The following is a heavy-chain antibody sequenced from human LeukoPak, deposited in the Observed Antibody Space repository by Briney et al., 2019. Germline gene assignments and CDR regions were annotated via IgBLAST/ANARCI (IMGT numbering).Heavy chain of an antibody. CDR3: AGCSGGVSLAFGRFDY. CDR1: GFTFSSYV. J-gene: IGHJ4*02. V-gene: IGHV3-23*01. D-gene: IGHD2-15*01. Sequence: PGGSLRLSCSASGFTFSSYVMTWVRQAPGKGLEWVSVISGSGGSTDYADSVKGRFTISRDNSKNTLFLQMNSLRAEDTAVYHCAGCSGGVSLAFGRFDYWGQGTLVAVSS. CDR2: ISGSGGST.